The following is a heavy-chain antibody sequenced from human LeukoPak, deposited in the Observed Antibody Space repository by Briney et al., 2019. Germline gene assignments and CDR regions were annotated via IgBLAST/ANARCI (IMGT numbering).Heavy chain of an antibody. D-gene: IGHD6-19*01. J-gene: IGHJ5*02. Sequence: GGSLRLSCAASGFTFSSYSMNWVRQAPGKGLEWVSSISSSSSYIYYADSVKGRFTISRDNAKNSLYLQMNSLRAEDTAVYYCSQKGWYGWFDPWGQGTLVTVSS. V-gene: IGHV3-21*04. CDR3: SQKGWYGWFDP. CDR2: ISSSSSYI. CDR1: GFTFSSYS.